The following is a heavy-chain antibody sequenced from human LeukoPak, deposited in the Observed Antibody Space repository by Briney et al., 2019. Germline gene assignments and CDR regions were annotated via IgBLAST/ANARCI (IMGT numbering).Heavy chain of an antibody. D-gene: IGHD4-11*01. CDR1: GGSISSGGYY. V-gene: IGHV4-31*03. J-gene: IGHJ4*02. CDR3: ARGKNDYSNRHSFDY. CDR2: IYYSGST. Sequence: SETLSLTCTVSGGSISSGGYYWSWIRQHPGKGLEWIGYIYYSGSTYYNPSLKSRVSISVDTSKNQFSLKLSSVTAADTAVYYCARGKNDYSNRHSFDYWGQGTLVTVSS.